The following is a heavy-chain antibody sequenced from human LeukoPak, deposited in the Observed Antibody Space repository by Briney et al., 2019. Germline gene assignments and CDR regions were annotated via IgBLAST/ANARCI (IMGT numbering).Heavy chain of an antibody. Sequence: GGSLRLSCAASGFTVSKTYIHWVRQAPGRGLEWVSLLNSRTDTYYTDSVKARFTISRDNSKNTLYLQMNSVRAEDTAVYYCARETAPAYCGGDCPPGGWFDPWGQGTLVTVSS. D-gene: IGHD2-21*02. J-gene: IGHJ5*02. CDR3: ARETAPAYCGGDCPPGGWFDP. V-gene: IGHV3-66*01. CDR1: GFTVSKTY. CDR2: LNSRTDT.